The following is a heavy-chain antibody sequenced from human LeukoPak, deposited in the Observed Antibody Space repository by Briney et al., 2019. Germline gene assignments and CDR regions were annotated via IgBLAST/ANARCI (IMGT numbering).Heavy chain of an antibody. CDR3: ARAGGDYYDSSGLLPA. V-gene: IGHV1-18*01. D-gene: IGHD3-22*01. J-gene: IGHJ5*02. Sequence: ASVKVSCKASGYTFTSYGISWVRQAPGQGLGWMGWIGAYNGNTNYAQKLQGRVTMTTDTSTSTAYMELRSLRSDDTAVYYCARAGGDYYDSSGLLPAWGQGTLVTVSS. CDR2: IGAYNGNT. CDR1: GYTFTSYG.